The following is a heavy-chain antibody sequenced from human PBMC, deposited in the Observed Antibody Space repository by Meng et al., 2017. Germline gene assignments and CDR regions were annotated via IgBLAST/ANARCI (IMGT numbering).Heavy chain of an antibody. CDR3: AREDPSSGSAFDF. J-gene: IGHJ3*01. CDR1: GGSISSSSYY. D-gene: IGHD6-19*01. CDR2: IYYSGST. V-gene: IGHV4-39*07. Sequence: SETLSLTCTVSGGSISSSSYYWGWIRQPPGKGLEWIGSIYYSGSTYYNPSLKSRVTISVDTSKNQFSLKLSSVTDADTAVYYCAREDPSSGSAFDFWGQGTMVTVSS.